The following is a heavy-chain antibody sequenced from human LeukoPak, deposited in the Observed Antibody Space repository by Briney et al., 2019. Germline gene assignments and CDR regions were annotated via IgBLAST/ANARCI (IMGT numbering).Heavy chain of an antibody. D-gene: IGHD2-15*01. J-gene: IGHJ4*02. Sequence: ASVKVSCKASGYTFTSFGISWVRQAPGQGLEWMGWISAYNGNTIYAQMLQGRVTITTDTSTSTAYMELRSLRSDDTAVYYCARASYCSGGSCYSDYWGQGTLVTVSS. CDR3: ARASYCSGGSCYSDY. CDR2: ISAYNGNT. CDR1: GYTFTSFG. V-gene: IGHV1-18*01.